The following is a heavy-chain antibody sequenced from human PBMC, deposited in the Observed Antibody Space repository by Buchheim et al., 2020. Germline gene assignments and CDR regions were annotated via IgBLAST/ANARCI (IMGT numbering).Heavy chain of an antibody. CDR1: GYTLTSYY. CDR3: ARDPSKLELRSMHWDY. Sequence: QVQLVQSGAEVKKPGASVKVSCKASGYTLTSYYMHWVRQAPGQGLEWMGIINPSGGSTSYAQKFQGRVTMTRDTSTSTVYMELSSLRSEDTAVYYCARDPSKLELRSMHWDYWGQGTL. V-gene: IGHV1-46*01. CDR2: INPSGGST. J-gene: IGHJ4*02. D-gene: IGHD1-7*01.